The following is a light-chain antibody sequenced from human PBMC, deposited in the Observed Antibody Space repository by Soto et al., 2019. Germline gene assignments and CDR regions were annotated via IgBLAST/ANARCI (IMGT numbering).Light chain of an antibody. J-gene: IGLJ1*01. CDR2: GTT. CDR3: HSYDSSLSASV. Sequence: VLTQTPSVSGAPGQRVTISCTGRSSNIGAGYDVHWYQHLPGTAPKLLIYGTTNRPSGVPDRFSGSKSGISASLAITGLQAEDEADYYCHSYDSSLSASVFGAGTKVTV. CDR1: SSNIGAGYD. V-gene: IGLV1-40*01.